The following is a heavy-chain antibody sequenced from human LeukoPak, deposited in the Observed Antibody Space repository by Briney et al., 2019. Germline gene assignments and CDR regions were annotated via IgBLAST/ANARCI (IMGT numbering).Heavy chain of an antibody. D-gene: IGHD3-16*01. CDR1: GASISSHY. Sequence: SETLSFTCTVSGASISSHYWSWLRQPPGKGLEWIGYVIDSVRTKDNPSLQSRLTLSADTSKNEFSLRLSSVTAADTAVYYCATIKHGQIFGYFDFWGQGIKVTVSS. CDR3: ATIKHGQIFGYFDF. J-gene: IGHJ4*02. CDR2: VIDSVRT. V-gene: IGHV4-59*11.